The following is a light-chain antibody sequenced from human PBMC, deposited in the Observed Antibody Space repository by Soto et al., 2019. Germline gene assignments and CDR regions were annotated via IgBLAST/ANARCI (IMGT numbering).Light chain of an antibody. CDR3: QQSNRFPLT. J-gene: IGKJ4*01. V-gene: IGKV1-12*01. CDR2: AAS. Sequence: DIPMTQSPSSVSASVGDRVTITCRASQGISSRLAWYQQKPGKAPNLLIYAASSLQSGVPSRFSGSGSETEFPLTIGSLQPEDFATYYCQQSNRFPLTFGGGTKVEIK. CDR1: QGISSR.